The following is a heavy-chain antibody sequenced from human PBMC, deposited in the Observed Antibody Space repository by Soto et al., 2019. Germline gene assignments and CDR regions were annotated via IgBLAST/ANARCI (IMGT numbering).Heavy chain of an antibody. CDR3: ARGYCGGDCYFDRFDP. J-gene: IGHJ5*02. CDR2: ISAYNGNT. D-gene: IGHD2-21*02. Sequence: ASVKVSCKASGYTFTSYGISWVRQAPGQGLEWMGWISAYNGNTNYAQKLQGRVTMTTDTSTSTAYMELRSLRSDDTAVYYCARGYCGGDCYFDRFDPWGQRTLVTVSS. CDR1: GYTFTSYG. V-gene: IGHV1-18*01.